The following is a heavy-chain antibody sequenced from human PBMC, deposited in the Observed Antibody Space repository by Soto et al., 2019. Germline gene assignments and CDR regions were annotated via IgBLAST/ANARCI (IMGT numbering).Heavy chain of an antibody. CDR2: INAGNGNT. J-gene: IGHJ5*02. CDR1: GYTFTSYA. V-gene: IGHV1-3*01. D-gene: IGHD1-1*01. CDR3: ARDRGRTDNWSLVYCGWFDP. Sequence: SVKVSCKASGYTFTSYAMHWVRQAPGQRLEWMGWINAGNGNTKYSQKFQGRVTITRDTSASTAYMELSSLRSEDTAVYYCARDRGRTDNWSLVYCGWFDPWGQGTLVTVSS.